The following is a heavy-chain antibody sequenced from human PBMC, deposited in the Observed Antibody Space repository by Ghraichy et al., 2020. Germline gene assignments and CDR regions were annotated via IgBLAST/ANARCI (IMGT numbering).Heavy chain of an antibody. D-gene: IGHD3-16*01. CDR1: GGSISSSSYY. CDR3: ARHLPSGGNYYYYGMDV. Sequence: ESLNISCTVSGGSISSSSYYWGWIRQPPGKGLEWIGSIYYSGSTYYNPSLKSRVTISVDTSKNQFSLKLSSVTAADTAVYYCARHLPSGGNYYYYGMDVWGQGTTVTVSS. CDR2: IYYSGST. J-gene: IGHJ6*02. V-gene: IGHV4-39*01.